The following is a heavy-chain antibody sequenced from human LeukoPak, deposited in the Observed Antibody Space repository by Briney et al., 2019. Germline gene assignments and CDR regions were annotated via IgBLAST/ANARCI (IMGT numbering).Heavy chain of an antibody. CDR3: VRGQGGSYYAPIPFDY. D-gene: IGHD1-26*01. CDR2: IYYSGST. Sequence: SETLSLTCTVSGGSISSSNYYLAWIRQPPGKGLEWIGTIYYSGSTYYNPSLKSRVTISVDTSKNQFSLKLSSVTAADTAVYYCVRGQGGSYYAPIPFDYWGQGTLVTVSS. V-gene: IGHV4-39*07. J-gene: IGHJ4*02. CDR1: GGSISSSNYY.